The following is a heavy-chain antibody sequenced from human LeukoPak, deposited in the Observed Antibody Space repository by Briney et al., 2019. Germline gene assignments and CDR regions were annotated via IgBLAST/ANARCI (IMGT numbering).Heavy chain of an antibody. CDR1: GYTFSSYD. V-gene: IGHV1-8*01. CDR2: MNPNSGNT. CDR3: ARGPYYDFWSGNMGGNDY. D-gene: IGHD3-3*01. Sequence: GASVKVSCKASGYTFSSYDINWVRQGTGQGLEWMGWMNPNSGNTGYAQKFQGRVTMTRNTSISTAYMELSSLRSEDTAVYYCARGPYYDFWSGNMGGNDYWGQGTLVTVSS. J-gene: IGHJ4*02.